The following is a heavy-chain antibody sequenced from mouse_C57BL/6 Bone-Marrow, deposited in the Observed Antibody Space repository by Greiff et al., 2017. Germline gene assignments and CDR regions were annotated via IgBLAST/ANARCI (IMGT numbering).Heavy chain of an antibody. J-gene: IGHJ2*01. V-gene: IGHV5-4*01. Sequence: EVKLVESGGGLVKPGGSLKLSCAASGFTFSSYAMSWVRQTPEKRLEWVATISDGGSYTYYPDNVKGRFTISRDNAKNHLYLQMSHLKSEDTAMYYCARENYSNYIDYWGQGTTLTVSS. D-gene: IGHD2-5*01. CDR3: ARENYSNYIDY. CDR2: ISDGGSYT. CDR1: GFTFSSYA.